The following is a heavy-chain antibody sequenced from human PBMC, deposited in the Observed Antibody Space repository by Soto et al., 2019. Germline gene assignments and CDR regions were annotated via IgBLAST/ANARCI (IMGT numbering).Heavy chain of an antibody. Sequence: LGESLKISCKGSGYSFTSYWIGWVRQMPGKGLEWMGIIYPGDSDTRYSPSFQGQVTISADKSISTAYLQWSSLKASDTAMYYCARSGDSSSGIYYYYGMDVWGQGTTVTVSS. J-gene: IGHJ6*02. D-gene: IGHD6-6*01. CDR2: IYPGDSDT. CDR1: GYSFTSYW. V-gene: IGHV5-51*01. CDR3: ARSGDSSSGIYYYYGMDV.